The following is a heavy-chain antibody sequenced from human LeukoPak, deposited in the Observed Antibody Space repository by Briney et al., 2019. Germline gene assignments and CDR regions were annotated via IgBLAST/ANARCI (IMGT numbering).Heavy chain of an antibody. CDR1: GASVRVSNYY. CDR2: VYYTGTT. D-gene: IGHD3-10*01. Sequence: PSETLSLTCTVSGASVRVSNYYWGWIRQPPGKGLEWIASVYYTGTTYYNPSLKSRVTIFVETSKNQVSLRLSSVTAADTAVYYCARHSNYASGSTAKGLFDYWGQGTLVSVSS. V-gene: IGHV4-39*01. J-gene: IGHJ4*02. CDR3: ARHSNYASGSTAKGLFDY.